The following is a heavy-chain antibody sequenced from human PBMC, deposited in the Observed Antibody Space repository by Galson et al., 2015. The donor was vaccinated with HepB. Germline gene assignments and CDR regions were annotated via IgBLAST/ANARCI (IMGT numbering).Heavy chain of an antibody. Sequence: SVKVSCKASGYTFTSYYMHWVRQAPGQGLEWMGIINPGGGSTSYAQKFQGRVTLTRDTSTSTVYMELSSLRSEDTAVYYCAARGTAAGTVAFDIWGQGTMVTVAS. CDR2: INPGGGST. J-gene: IGHJ3*02. CDR3: AARGTAAGTVAFDI. V-gene: IGHV1-46*01. D-gene: IGHD6-13*01. CDR1: GYTFTSYY.